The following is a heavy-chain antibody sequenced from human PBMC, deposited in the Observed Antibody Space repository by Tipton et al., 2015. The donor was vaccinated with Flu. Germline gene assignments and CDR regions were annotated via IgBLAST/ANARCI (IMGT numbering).Heavy chain of an antibody. V-gene: IGHV1-18*01. Sequence: QVQLVQSGAEVKKPGSSVKVSCKASGGTFSSYAISWVRQAPGQGLEWMGWISAYNGNTNYAQKLQGRDTMTTDTSTSTAYMELRSLRSDDTAVYYCARREEGYYYGSGYYWGQGTLVTVSS. CDR3: ARREEGYYYGSGYY. D-gene: IGHD3-10*01. J-gene: IGHJ4*02. CDR2: ISAYNGNT. CDR1: GGTFSSYA.